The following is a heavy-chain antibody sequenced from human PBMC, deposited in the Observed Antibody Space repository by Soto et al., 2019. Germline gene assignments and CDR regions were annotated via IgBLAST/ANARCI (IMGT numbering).Heavy chain of an antibody. D-gene: IGHD2-2*01. CDR2: ISANGQGI. V-gene: IGHV3-23*01. CDR1: GFTFSINA. CDR3: AKDRDYPRDQFHY. J-gene: IGHJ4*02. Sequence: EVQLLESGGGLVQPGGSLRLSCATSGFTFSINALSWVRQAPGKGLEWVSAISANGQGIYYADSVRGRFFISCDNSRNTVFLHMDSLRAEDTAVYYFAKDRDYPRDQFHYWGQGTLVTVSS.